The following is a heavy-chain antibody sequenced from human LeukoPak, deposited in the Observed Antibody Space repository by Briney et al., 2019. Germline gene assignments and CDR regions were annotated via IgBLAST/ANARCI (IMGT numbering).Heavy chain of an antibody. J-gene: IGHJ4*02. Sequence: ASVKVSCKASGYTFTNFDINWVRQAPGQGLEWMGWMNPVSGNAGSAQKFQGRITLTRDTSINTAYMELSSLRSDDTAFYYCARAPMGAAALYWGQGTPVTVSS. D-gene: IGHD6-13*01. CDR2: MNPVSGNA. V-gene: IGHV1-8*01. CDR1: GYTFTNFD. CDR3: ARAPMGAAALY.